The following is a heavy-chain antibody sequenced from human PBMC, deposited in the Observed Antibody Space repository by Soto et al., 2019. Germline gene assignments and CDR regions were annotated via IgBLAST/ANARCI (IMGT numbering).Heavy chain of an antibody. J-gene: IGHJ5*02. CDR1: GGTFSSYT. Sequence: EASVKVSCKGSGGTFSSYTISWVRQAPGQGLEYMGWISAYNGNTNYAQKLQGRVTMTTDTSTSTAYMELRSLRSDDTAVYYCARASGSSYWFDPWGQGTLVTVSS. CDR2: ISAYNGNT. D-gene: IGHD1-26*01. CDR3: ARASGSSYWFDP. V-gene: IGHV1-18*01.